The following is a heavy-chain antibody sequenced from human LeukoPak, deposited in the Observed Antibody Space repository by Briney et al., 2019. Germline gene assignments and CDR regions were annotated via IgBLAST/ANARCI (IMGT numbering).Heavy chain of an antibody. J-gene: IGHJ3*02. CDR1: GFTVSSNY. Sequence: GGSLRLSCAASGFTVSSNYMSWVRQAPGKGLERVSVIYSGGSTYYADSVKGRFTISRDNSKNTLYIQMNSLRAEDTAVYYCARDLPSYDYVWGSYRHDAFDIWGQGTMVTVSS. CDR2: IYSGGST. CDR3: ARDLPSYDYVWGSYRHDAFDI. V-gene: IGHV3-53*01. D-gene: IGHD3-16*02.